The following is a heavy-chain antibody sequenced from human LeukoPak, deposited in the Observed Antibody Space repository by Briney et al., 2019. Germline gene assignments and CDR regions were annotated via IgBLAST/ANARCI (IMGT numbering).Heavy chain of an antibody. D-gene: IGHD2-21*01. J-gene: IGHJ6*03. CDR1: GGSFSSYY. V-gene: IGHV4-34*01. CDR2: INHSGST. CDR3: ATKGLSTVVGIDYYYMDV. Sequence: SETLSLTCAVYGGSFSSYYWTWIRQPPGKGLEWIGEINHSGSTNYNPSLKSRVTISVDTSKNQFSLKLSSVTAADTAVYYCATKGLSTVVGIDYYYMDVWGKGTTVTVSS.